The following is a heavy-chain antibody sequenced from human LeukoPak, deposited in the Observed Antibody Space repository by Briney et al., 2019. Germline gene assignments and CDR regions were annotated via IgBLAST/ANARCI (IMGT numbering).Heavy chain of an antibody. CDR2: INSDGSST. Sequence: GGSLRLSCAASGFTFSSYWMHWVRQAPGKGLVWVSRINSDGSSTSYADSVKGRFTIARDNAKNTLYPQMNSLRAEDTAVYYCASSYSSSWYGDWFDPWGQGTLVTVSS. D-gene: IGHD6-13*01. J-gene: IGHJ5*02. CDR1: GFTFSSYW. CDR3: ASSYSSSWYGDWFDP. V-gene: IGHV3-74*01.